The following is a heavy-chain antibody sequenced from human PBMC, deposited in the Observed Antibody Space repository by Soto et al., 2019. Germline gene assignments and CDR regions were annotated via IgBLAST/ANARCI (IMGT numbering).Heavy chain of an antibody. V-gene: IGHV4-39*01. Sequence: SETLSLTYTVSGGSISSYYWGWIRQPPGKGLEWIGSIYYSGSTYYNPSLKSRVTISVDTSKNQFSLKLSSVTAADTAVYYCARHPKYNWNANFWGQGTLVTVSS. D-gene: IGHD1-1*01. CDR2: IYYSGST. CDR3: ARHPKYNWNANF. CDR1: GGSISSYY. J-gene: IGHJ4*02.